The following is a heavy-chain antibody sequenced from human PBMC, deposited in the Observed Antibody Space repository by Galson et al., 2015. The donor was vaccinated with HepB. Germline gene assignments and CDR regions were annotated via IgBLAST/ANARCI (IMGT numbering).Heavy chain of an antibody. Sequence: SVKVSCKASGYTFTGYYMHWVRQAPGQGLEWMGWINPNSGGTNYAQKFQGRVTMTRDTSISTAYMELSRLRSDDTAVYYCARSRIIAVAGTCAYWGQGTLVTVSS. D-gene: IGHD6-19*01. CDR2: INPNSGGT. CDR1: GYTFTGYY. V-gene: IGHV1-2*02. CDR3: ARSRIIAVAGTCAY. J-gene: IGHJ4*02.